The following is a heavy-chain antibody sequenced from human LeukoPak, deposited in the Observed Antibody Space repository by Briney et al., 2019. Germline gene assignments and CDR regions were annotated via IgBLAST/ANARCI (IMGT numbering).Heavy chain of an antibody. CDR2: INPSGGST. CDR1: GYTFTSYD. CDR3: ARAPKCTVTICYYFMDV. J-gene: IGHJ6*03. Sequence: ASVKVSCKASGYTFTSYDINWVRQATGQGLEWMGIINPSGGSTSYAQKFQGRVTMTRNTSINTAYMELSSLRSEDTAVYYCARAPKCTVTICYYFMDVWGKGTTVTISS. D-gene: IGHD4-11*01. V-gene: IGHV1-8*02.